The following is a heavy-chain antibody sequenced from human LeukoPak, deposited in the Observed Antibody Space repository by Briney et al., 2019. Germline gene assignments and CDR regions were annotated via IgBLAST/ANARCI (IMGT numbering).Heavy chain of an antibody. CDR3: ARGRGVIINGRDNWFDP. D-gene: IGHD3-10*01. V-gene: IGHV3-66*01. J-gene: IGHJ5*02. CDR1: GFSVSSNY. Sequence: GGSLRLSCAASGFSVSSNYMSWVRQAPGKGLEWVSVIYSGGSTNYADSVKGRFTISRDNSKNTLYLQMNSLRAEDTAVYYCARGRGVIINGRDNWFDPWGQGTLVTVSS. CDR2: IYSGGST.